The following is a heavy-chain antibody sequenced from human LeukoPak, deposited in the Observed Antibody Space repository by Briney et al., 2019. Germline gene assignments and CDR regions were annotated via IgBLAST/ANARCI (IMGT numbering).Heavy chain of an antibody. CDR2: ISGSGGST. CDR3: AKGRRDAYYYYGMDV. CDR1: GFTFSSYA. Sequence: GGSLRLSCAASGFTFSSYAMSWVRQAPGKGLEWVSAISGSGGSTYYADSVKGRFTISRDNSKNTLYLQMNSLRAEDTALYYCAKGRRDAYYYYGMDVWGQGTTVTVSS. V-gene: IGHV3-23*01. J-gene: IGHJ6*02.